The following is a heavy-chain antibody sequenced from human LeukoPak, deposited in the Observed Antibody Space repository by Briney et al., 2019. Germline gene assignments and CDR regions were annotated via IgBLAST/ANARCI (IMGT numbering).Heavy chain of an antibody. D-gene: IGHD5-18*01. V-gene: IGHV3-23*01. J-gene: IGHJ4*02. Sequence: GGSLRLSCVASGITFSNYAVSWVRQAPEKGLDWVSVISGSAHKIRYADSVKRRFTISRDNSENIVYLQMNNLRVEDTAVYYCAGRPTGYSSGYIHWGQGTLVTVSS. CDR2: ISGSAHKI. CDR1: GITFSNYA. CDR3: AGRPTGYSSGYIH.